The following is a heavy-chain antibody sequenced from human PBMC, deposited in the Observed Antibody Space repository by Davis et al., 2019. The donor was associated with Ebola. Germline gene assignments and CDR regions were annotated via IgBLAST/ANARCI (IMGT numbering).Heavy chain of an antibody. CDR3: ARGGGGNFASLDY. D-gene: IGHD4-23*01. CDR1: VITFSSYA. Sequence: GESLKISCTDSVITFSSYAMTWVRQAPGKGLEWVAVISYDGSNKYYADSVKGRFIISRDNAKNSLYLQMNGLRAEDTAIYRCARGGGGNFASLDYWGQGTPVIVSS. J-gene: IGHJ4*02. V-gene: IGHV3-30-3*01. CDR2: ISYDGSNK.